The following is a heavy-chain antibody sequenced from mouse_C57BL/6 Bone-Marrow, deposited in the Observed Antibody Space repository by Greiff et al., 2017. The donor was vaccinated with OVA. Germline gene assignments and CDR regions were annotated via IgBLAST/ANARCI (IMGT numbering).Heavy chain of an antibody. V-gene: IGHV1-18*01. J-gene: IGHJ1*03. CDR1: GYTFTDYN. D-gene: IGHD1-1*01. Sequence: LVKPGASVQIPCKASGYTFTDYNMDWVKQSHGKSLEWIGDINPNNGGTIYNQKFKGKATLTVDKSSSTAYMELRSLTSEDTAVYYCARRLRWYFDVWGTGTTVTVSS. CDR2: INPNNGGT. CDR3: ARRLRWYFDV.